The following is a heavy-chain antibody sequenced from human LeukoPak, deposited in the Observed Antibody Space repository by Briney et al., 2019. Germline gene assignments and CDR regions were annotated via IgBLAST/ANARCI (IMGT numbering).Heavy chain of an antibody. CDR3: ARGEVGATDYYFDY. Sequence: ASETLSLTCTVSGGTISSYYWSWIRQPPGKGLEWIGYIYYSGSTNYNPSLKSRVTISVDTSKNQFSLKLSSVTAADTAVYYCARGEVGATDYYFDYWGQGTLVTVSS. J-gene: IGHJ4*02. V-gene: IGHV4-59*01. D-gene: IGHD1-26*01. CDR2: IYYSGST. CDR1: GGTISSYY.